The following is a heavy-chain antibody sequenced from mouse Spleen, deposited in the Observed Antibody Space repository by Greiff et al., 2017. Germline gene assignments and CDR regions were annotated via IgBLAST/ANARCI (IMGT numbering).Heavy chain of an antibody. J-gene: IGHJ3*01. D-gene: IGHD1-1*01. CDR2: IYPRDGST. CDR1: GYTFTDHT. Sequence: VKLQESDAELVKPGASVKISCKVSGYTFTDHTIHWMKQRPEQGLEWIGYIYPRDGSTKYNEKFKGKATLTADKSSSTAYMQLNSLTSEDSAVYFCARPNSITTVVAPFAYWGQGTLVTVSA. CDR3: ARPNSITTVVAPFAY. V-gene: IGHV1-78*01.